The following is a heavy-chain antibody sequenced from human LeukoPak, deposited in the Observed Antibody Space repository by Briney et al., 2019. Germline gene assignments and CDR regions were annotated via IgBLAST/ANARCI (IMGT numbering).Heavy chain of an antibody. V-gene: IGHV1-18*01. CDR3: ARLYYDSSGPCFDY. CDR1: GSTFTSYG. J-gene: IGHJ4*02. D-gene: IGHD3-22*01. CDR2: ISAYNGNT. Sequence: ASVKVSRKAAGSTFTSYGISWVRQAPGQGLEWMGWISAYNGNTNYAQKLRGRVTMTTDTSTSTAYMELRSLRSDDTAVYYCARLYYDSSGPCFDYWGQGTLVTVSS.